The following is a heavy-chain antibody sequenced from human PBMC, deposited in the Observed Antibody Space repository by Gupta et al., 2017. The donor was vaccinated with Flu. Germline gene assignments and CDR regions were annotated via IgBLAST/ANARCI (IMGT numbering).Heavy chain of an antibody. CDR1: GSSSVYS. CDR2: INHTGST. CDR3: ARRPLRHLDWRKYYFDY. D-gene: IGHD3-9*01. J-gene: IGHJ4*02. V-gene: IGHV4-34*01. Sequence: GSSSVYSWSWIRQPPGKGLEWIGDINHTGSTNYNPSLKGRVTMSVDTSKNQFSLKLTYVTAADTAVYFCARRPLRHLDWRKYYFDYWGQGTLGTVSS.